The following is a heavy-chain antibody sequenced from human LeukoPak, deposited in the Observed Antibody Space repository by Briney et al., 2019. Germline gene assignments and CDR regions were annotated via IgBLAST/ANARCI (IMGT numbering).Heavy chain of an antibody. J-gene: IGHJ6*02. D-gene: IGHD5-18*01. CDR3: ARVPSPGAGRYGLYGMDV. Sequence: SETLSLTCTVSGGSISSYYWSWVRQSPGKGLERVCHINYSRSTSYHPYLERRLTLSVDTSKNQVSLELKAVTAADTAVYFCARVPSPGAGRYGLYGMDVWGQGTTVSVS. CDR1: GGSISSYY. V-gene: IGHV4-59*01. CDR2: INYSRST.